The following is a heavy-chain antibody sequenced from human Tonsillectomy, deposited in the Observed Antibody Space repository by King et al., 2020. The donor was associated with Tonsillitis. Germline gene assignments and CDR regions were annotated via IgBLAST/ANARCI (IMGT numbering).Heavy chain of an antibody. D-gene: IGHD3-9*01. J-gene: IGHJ4*02. Sequence: LQLQESGPGLVKPSETLSLTCSVSGASISSSSYYWGWIRQPPGKGLEWIGSIYHSGSAYYNPSLRSRVTISVDTSKNQFSLKLSSVSAADTAVYYCARLYELRFFDWFDFWGQGTLVTVSS. CDR2: IYHSGSA. V-gene: IGHV4-39*01. CDR3: ARLYELRFFDWFDF. CDR1: GASISSSSYY.